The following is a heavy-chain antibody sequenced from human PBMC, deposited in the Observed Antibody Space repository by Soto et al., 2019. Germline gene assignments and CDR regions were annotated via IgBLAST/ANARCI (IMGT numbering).Heavy chain of an antibody. J-gene: IGHJ4*02. Sequence: EVQLLESGGGLVQPGGSLRLSCAASGFTFSSYAMNWVRQAPGKGLEWVSVISGSRDSTYYADSVKGRFTISRDNSKNTLYLQMNSLRAEDTAVYYCAKRAYGSDFDYWGQGTLVTVSS. D-gene: IGHD3-10*01. CDR1: GFTFSSYA. CDR3: AKRAYGSDFDY. CDR2: ISGSRDST. V-gene: IGHV3-23*01.